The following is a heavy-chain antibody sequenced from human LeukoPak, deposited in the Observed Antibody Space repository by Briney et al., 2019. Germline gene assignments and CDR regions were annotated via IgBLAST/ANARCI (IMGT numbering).Heavy chain of an antibody. V-gene: IGHV1-18*01. J-gene: IGHJ4*02. Sequence: ASVKVSCKASGYTFTSYGISWVRQAPGQGLEWMGWISAYNGNTNYAQKLQGRVTMTTDTSTSTAYMELRSLRSDDTAVYYCARDVSGIDEPGIAAAGDYWGQGTLVTVSS. CDR1: GYTFTSYG. CDR2: ISAYNGNT. CDR3: ARDVSGIDEPGIAAAGDY. D-gene: IGHD6-13*01.